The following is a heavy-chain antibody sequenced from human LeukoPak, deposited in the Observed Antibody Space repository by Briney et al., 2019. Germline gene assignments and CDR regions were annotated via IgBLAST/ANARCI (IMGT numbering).Heavy chain of an antibody. CDR3: ARDRGGSGWTTFDY. CDR2: INPIAAYM. V-gene: IGHV3-21*01. CDR1: GFSFSAYS. D-gene: IGHD6-19*01. Sequence: GGSVRLSCVGSGFSFSAYSMNWVRQAPGKGLEWVSSINPIAAYMYNVYSVKGRFTISRDNHKNSLCLEMSSLTVEDTAVYYCARDRGGSGWTTFDYWGQGSLGT. J-gene: IGHJ4*02.